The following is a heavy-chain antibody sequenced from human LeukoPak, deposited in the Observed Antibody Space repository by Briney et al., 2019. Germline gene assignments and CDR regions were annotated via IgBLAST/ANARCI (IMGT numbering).Heavy chain of an antibody. CDR1: GFTFSSYG. Sequence: GSLRLSCSASGFTFSSYGMHWVRQAPGKGLEYVSAITISGGSTYYADSVKGRFTTSRDNSKNTLYLQMSSLGDEDTAVYYCVKGGSSGYFSPSIFDYWGQGALVTVSS. CDR3: VKGGSSGYFSPSIFDY. J-gene: IGHJ4*02. V-gene: IGHV3-64D*06. CDR2: ITISGGST. D-gene: IGHD3-22*01.